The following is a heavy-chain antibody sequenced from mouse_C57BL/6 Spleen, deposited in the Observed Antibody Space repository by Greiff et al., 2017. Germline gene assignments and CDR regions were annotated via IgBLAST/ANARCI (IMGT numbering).Heavy chain of an antibody. V-gene: IGHV1-82*01. CDR1: GYAFSSSW. CDR2: IYPGDGDT. CDR3: AREGPTGYFDV. Sequence: QVQLKQSGPELVKPGASVKISCKASGYAFSSSWMNWVKQRPGKGLEWIGRIYPGDGDTNYNGKFKGKATLTADKSSSTAYMQLSSLTSEDSAVYFCAREGPTGYFDVWGTGTTVTVSS. D-gene: IGHD3-3*01. J-gene: IGHJ1*03.